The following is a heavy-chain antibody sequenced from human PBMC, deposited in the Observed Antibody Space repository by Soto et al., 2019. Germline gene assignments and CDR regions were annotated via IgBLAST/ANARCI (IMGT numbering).Heavy chain of an antibody. V-gene: IGHV3-21*01. CDR1: GFTFSGHT. CDR3: ARCMGFDGSGYAFFDS. D-gene: IGHD3-10*01. Sequence: EVPLVESGGGLVKPGGSLRLSCAASGFTFSGHTINWVRQAPGKGLEWVSSVSSSSYIYYADSVKGRFTVSRDNAEKSLYLQMNSLRAEDTAMYYCARCMGFDGSGYAFFDSWGQGTLVTVSS. J-gene: IGHJ4*02. CDR2: VSSSSYI.